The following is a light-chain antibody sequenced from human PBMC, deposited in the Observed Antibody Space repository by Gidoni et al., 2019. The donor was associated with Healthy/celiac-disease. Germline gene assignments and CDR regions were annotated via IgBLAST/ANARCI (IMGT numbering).Light chain of an antibody. J-gene: IGLJ2*01. CDR1: SLRSYY. V-gene: IGLV3-19*01. CDR3: NSRDSSGNHVV. Sequence: SSELTQDPAVSVALGQTVRITCQGDSLRSYYASWYQQKPGQAPVLVIYGKNNRPSGIPDRFSGSSSGNTASLTIPGDQAEDEADYYCNSRDSSGNHVVFGGGTKLTVL. CDR2: GKN.